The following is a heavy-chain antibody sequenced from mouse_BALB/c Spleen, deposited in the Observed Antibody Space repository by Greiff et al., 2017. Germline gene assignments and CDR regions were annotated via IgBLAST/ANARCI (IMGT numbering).Heavy chain of an antibody. V-gene: IGHV1-4*01. CDR1: GYTFTSYT. CDR2: INPSSGYT. J-gene: IGHJ2*01. Sequence: QVQLQQSGAELARPGASVKMSCKASGYTFTSYTMHWVKQRPGQGLEWIGYINPSSGYTNYNQKFKDKATLTADKSSSTAYMQLSSLTSEDSAVYYCAREDYYGSSSYYFDYWGQGTTLTVSS. D-gene: IGHD1-1*01. CDR3: AREDYYGSSSYYFDY.